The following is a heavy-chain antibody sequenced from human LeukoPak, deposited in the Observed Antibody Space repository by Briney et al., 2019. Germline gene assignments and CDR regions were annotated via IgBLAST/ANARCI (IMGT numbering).Heavy chain of an antibody. CDR1: GFTFSSYA. D-gene: IGHD3-22*01. V-gene: IGHV3-23*01. Sequence: GGSLRLSCAASGFTFSSYAMSWVRQAPGKGLEWVSAISGSGGSTYYADSVKGRFTISRDNSKNTLYLQMNSLRAEDTAVYYCAEPTYYYDSSGQGPFDYWGQGTLVTVSS. J-gene: IGHJ4*02. CDR3: AEPTYYYDSSGQGPFDY. CDR2: ISGSGGST.